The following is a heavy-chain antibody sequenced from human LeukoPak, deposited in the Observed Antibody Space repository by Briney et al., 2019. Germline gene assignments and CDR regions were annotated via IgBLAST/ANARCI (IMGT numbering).Heavy chain of an antibody. J-gene: IGHJ4*02. D-gene: IGHD6-13*01. V-gene: IGHV3-66*01. CDR2: IYSGGST. CDR1: GFTVSSNY. CDR3: AGGSSWFAYYFDY. Sequence: PGGSLRLSCAASGFTVSSNYMSWVRQAPGKGLEGVSVIYSGGSTYYADSVKGRFTISRDNSKNTLYLQVNSLRAEDTAVYYCAGGSSWFAYYFDYWGQGTLVTVSS.